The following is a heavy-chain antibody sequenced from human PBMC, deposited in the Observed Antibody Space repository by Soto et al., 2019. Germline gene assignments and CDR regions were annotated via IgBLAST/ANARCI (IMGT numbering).Heavy chain of an antibody. CDR2: INPNSGGT. CDR1: GYTFTGYY. CDR3: ARSGIYCSSTSCYEGNAFDI. Sequence: ASVKVSCKASGYTFTGYYMHWVRQAPGQRLEWMGWINPNSGGTNYAQKFQGWVTMTRDTSISTAYMELSRLRSDDTAVYYCARSGIYCSSTSCYEGNAFDIWGQGTMVTVSS. J-gene: IGHJ3*02. V-gene: IGHV1-2*04. D-gene: IGHD2-2*01.